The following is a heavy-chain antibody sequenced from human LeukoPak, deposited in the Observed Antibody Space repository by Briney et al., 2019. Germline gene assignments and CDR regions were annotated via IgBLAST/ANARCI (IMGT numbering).Heavy chain of an antibody. V-gene: IGHV4-30-2*01. Sequence: SETLSLTCAVSGGSISSGGYSWSWIRQPPGKGLEWIGYIYHSGSTYYNPSLKSRVTISVDRSKNQFSLKLSSVTAADTAVYYCVRPNYYDNSGYFSHWGQGTLVTVSS. CDR3: VRPNYYDNSGYFSH. CDR2: IYHSGST. J-gene: IGHJ4*02. D-gene: IGHD3-22*01. CDR1: GGSISSGGYS.